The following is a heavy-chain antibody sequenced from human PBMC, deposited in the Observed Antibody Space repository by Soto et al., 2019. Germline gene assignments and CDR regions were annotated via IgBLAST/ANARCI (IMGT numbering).Heavy chain of an antibody. CDR2: INHSGST. V-gene: IGHV4-34*01. D-gene: IGHD3-3*01. CDR1: GGSFSGYY. J-gene: IGHJ4*02. Sequence: PSETLSLTCAVYGGSFSGYYWGWIRQPPGKGLEWIGEINHSGSTNYNPSLKSRVTISVDTSKNQFSLKLSSVTAADTAVYYWARLTYYDFWSGYPRYLDYWGPGTLVTVSS. CDR3: ARLTYYDFWSGYPRYLDY.